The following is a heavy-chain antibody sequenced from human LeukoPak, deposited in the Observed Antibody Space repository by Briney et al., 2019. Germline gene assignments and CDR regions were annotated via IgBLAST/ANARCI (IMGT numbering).Heavy chain of an antibody. V-gene: IGHV3-49*04. CDR3: TSYGGRTFDY. J-gene: IGHJ4*02. Sequence: PGRSLRLSCTASGINFGGYAMNWVRQAPGKGLEWVAFIRSKLYGETTEYAASVKGRFTVSRDDSKSIAYLQMNSLKAEDTGVYYCTSYGGRTFDYWGQGTLVTVSS. CDR1: GINFGGYA. D-gene: IGHD4-23*01. CDR2: IRSKLYGETT.